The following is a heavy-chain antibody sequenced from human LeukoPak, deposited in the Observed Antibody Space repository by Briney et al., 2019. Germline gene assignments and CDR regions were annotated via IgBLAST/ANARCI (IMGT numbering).Heavy chain of an antibody. Sequence: SVKVSCKASGYTFTNYGISWVRQAPGQGLEWMGGIIPISGTTNYAQKFQGRVTITADEPTSTAYMELSSLRFEDTAVYYCARLCCGADFLLDVWGKGTTVTISS. D-gene: IGHD2-21*02. CDR1: GYTFTNYG. CDR3: ARLCCGADFLLDV. J-gene: IGHJ6*04. V-gene: IGHV1-69*13. CDR2: IIPISGTT.